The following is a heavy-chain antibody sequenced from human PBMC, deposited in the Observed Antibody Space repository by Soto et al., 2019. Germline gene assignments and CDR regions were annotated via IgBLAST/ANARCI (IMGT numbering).Heavy chain of an antibody. V-gene: IGHV3-7*01. J-gene: IGHJ2*01. CDR3: ARARIDL. Sequence: EVQLVESGGGLVQPGGSLRLSCAASGFSFSSYWMTWVRQAPGKGLEWVANISPDGSDKYYVDSVKGRFTISRDHVNDSLYLQVNSLRVVDTALYYCARARIDLWGRGTLVTVSS. CDR2: ISPDGSDK. CDR1: GFSFSSYW.